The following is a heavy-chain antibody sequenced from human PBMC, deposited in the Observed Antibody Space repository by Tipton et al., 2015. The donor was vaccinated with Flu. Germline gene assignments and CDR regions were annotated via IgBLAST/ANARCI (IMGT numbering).Heavy chain of an antibody. CDR1: GDSIRSDYY. CDR3: ARSSRSCGGSTCYPLDY. Sequence: TLSLTCMVSGDSIRSDYYWGWIRQPPGRGLEWIASINHYGNTYHNPSLKSRVTMSIDTSKSQFSLKLSSVTAADTAIYSCARSSRSCGGSTCYPLDYWGQGTLVTVSS. J-gene: IGHJ4*02. V-gene: IGHV4-38-2*02. D-gene: IGHD2-15*01. CDR2: INHYGNT.